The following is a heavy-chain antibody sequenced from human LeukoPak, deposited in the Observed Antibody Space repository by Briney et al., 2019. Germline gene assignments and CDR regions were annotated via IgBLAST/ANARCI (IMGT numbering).Heavy chain of an antibody. Sequence: PSETLSLTCAVSGYSISSGYYWGWIRQPPGKGLEWIGSIYHSGSTYYNPSLKSRVTISVDTSKNQFSLKLSSVTAADTAVYYCARLDYYDSSGYFDYWGQGTLVTVSS. CDR1: GYSISSGYY. V-gene: IGHV4-38-2*01. CDR3: ARLDYYDSSGYFDY. CDR2: IYHSGST. D-gene: IGHD3-22*01. J-gene: IGHJ4*02.